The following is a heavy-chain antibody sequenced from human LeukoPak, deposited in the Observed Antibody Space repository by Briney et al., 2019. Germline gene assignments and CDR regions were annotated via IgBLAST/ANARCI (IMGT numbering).Heavy chain of an antibody. Sequence: GGSLRLSCAASGFTFSTHAMTWVRQAPGKGLEWVSAISGRGDSAYYADSVRGRFTISRDNSENTLYLQMNSLRAEDTAVYFCARYPMSSGNFDYWGQETLVTVSS. CDR2: ISGRGDSA. CDR1: GFTFSTHA. V-gene: IGHV3-23*01. CDR3: ARYPMSSGNFDY. J-gene: IGHJ4*02. D-gene: IGHD3-10*01.